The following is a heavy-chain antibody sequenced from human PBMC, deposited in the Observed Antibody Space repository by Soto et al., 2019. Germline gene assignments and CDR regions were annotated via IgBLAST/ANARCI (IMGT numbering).Heavy chain of an antibody. CDR1: GFTFSDYY. CDR3: AIHDYGDYSST. V-gene: IGHV3-11*06. D-gene: IGHD4-17*01. J-gene: IGHJ5*02. CDR2: ISSSSSYT. Sequence: GVSLRLSCAASGFTFSDYYMSWIRQAPGKGLEWVSYISSSSSYTNYADSVKGRFTISRDNAKSSLYLQMNSLRAEDTAVYYCAIHDYGDYSSTWGQGTLVAVAS.